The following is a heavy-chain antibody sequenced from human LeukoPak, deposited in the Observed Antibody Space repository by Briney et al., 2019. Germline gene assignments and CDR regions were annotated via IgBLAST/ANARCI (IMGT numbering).Heavy chain of an antibody. CDR1: GGSISSYY. Sequence: SETLSLTCTVSGGSISSYYWSWIRQPAGKGLEWIGRIYTSGSTNYNPSLKSRVTMSVDTSKNQFSLKLSSVTAADTAVYYCARYSSSWYNYYYGMDVWGQGTTVTVSS. CDR3: ARYSSSWYNYYYGMDV. D-gene: IGHD6-13*01. V-gene: IGHV4-4*07. CDR2: IYTSGST. J-gene: IGHJ6*02.